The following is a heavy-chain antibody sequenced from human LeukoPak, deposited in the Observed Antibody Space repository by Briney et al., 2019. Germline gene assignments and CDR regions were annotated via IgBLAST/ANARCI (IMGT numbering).Heavy chain of an antibody. CDR1: GYTFTGYY. Sequence: ASVTVSCKASGYTFTGYYMHWVRQAPGQGLEWMGWINPNSGGTNYAQKFQGRVTMTRDTSISTAYMELSRLRSDDTAVYYCARDHRGGYYGSGSYYPPYYFDYWGQGTLVTVSS. D-gene: IGHD3-10*01. V-gene: IGHV1-2*02. CDR3: ARDHRGGYYGSGSYYPPYYFDY. CDR2: INPNSGGT. J-gene: IGHJ4*02.